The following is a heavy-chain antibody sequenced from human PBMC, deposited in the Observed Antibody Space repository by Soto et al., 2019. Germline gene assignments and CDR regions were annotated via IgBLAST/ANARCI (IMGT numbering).Heavy chain of an antibody. CDR3: VVVRTYCGGDCYVV. Sequence: QMQLVQSGPEVKKPGTSVKVSCKASGFTFTSSAVQWVRQARGQRLEWIGWIVVGSGNTNYAQKFQERVTITTDMYRSTAYMELSRLRSEDTAVYYCVVVRTYCGGDCYVVWGQGTLVTVSS. CDR1: GFTFTSSA. D-gene: IGHD2-21*02. J-gene: IGHJ4*02. V-gene: IGHV1-58*01. CDR2: IVVGSGNT.